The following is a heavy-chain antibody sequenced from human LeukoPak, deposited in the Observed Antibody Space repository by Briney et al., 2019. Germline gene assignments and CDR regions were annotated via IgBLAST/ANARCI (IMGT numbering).Heavy chain of an antibody. CDR2: IRYDGSDK. CDR3: AKEGTASKPSYLDH. D-gene: IGHD1/OR15-1a*01. CDR1: GFIFTDYG. V-gene: IGHV3-30*02. Sequence: GGSLRLSCAASGFIFTDYGMHWVRQPPGKGLEWLTFIRYDGSDKYYADSVKGRFTISRDNSKNTLYLQMNSRTSEDTAVYYCAKEGTASKPSYLDHWGQGILVTVSS. J-gene: IGHJ4*02.